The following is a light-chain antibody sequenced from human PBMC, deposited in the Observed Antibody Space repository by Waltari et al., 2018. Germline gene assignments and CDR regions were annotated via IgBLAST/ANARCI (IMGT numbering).Light chain of an antibody. Sequence: QSALTQPAAVSGSPGQSITISCTGTSSDVGGYNYVPWYQQHPGKAPKLIIYEVSNRPSRVSNRFSASKSGNTASLTISGLQAEDDADYYCSSYTSSSTVVFCGGTKLTVL. CDR3: SSYTSSSTVV. V-gene: IGLV2-14*01. CDR2: EVS. J-gene: IGLJ2*01. CDR1: SSDVGGYNY.